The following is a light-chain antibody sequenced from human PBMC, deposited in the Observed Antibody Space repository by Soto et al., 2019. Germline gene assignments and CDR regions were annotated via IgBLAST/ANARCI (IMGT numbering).Light chain of an antibody. V-gene: IGLV1-40*01. CDR2: ENT. CDR3: QSYDSSLSAFYG. Sequence: QSVLTQPPSVSGAPGQRVTISCTGSSSNIGAGYAVHWYQQLPGTAPKLLIYENTNRPSGVPDRFSGSKSGTSASLAITGLQAEDEADYYCQSYDSSLSAFYGFGPGTKLTVL. CDR1: SSNIGAGYA. J-gene: IGLJ1*01.